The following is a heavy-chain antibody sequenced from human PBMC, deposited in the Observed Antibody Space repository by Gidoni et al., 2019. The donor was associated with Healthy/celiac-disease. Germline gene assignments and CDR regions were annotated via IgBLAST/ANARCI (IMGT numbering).Heavy chain of an antibody. D-gene: IGHD1-1*01. Sequence: QLQLQESGPELVKPSETLSLASPGSGGSLTSYYWSWIRQPQGKGLEWIGYLYYRWSTNYKPSLQSRVTISVDTSKNQCSLKLSSVTAADTAVYYCARDGTRNGNDVRGREDAFDIWGQGTMVTVSS. CDR3: ARDGTRNGNDVRGREDAFDI. J-gene: IGHJ3*02. V-gene: IGHV4-59*01. CDR2: LYYRWST. CDR1: GGSLTSYY.